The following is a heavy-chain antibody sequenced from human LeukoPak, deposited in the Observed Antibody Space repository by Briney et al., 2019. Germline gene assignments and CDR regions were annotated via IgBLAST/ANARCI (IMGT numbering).Heavy chain of an antibody. V-gene: IGHV3-30-3*01. J-gene: IGHJ6*02. D-gene: IGHD5-18*01. Sequence: GGSLRLSCAASGFTFSNYAMHWVRQAPGKGLEWVAGISYDGSNKYYADAVTGRFTISRDNSKNTLYLQMNSLRAEDTAVYYCARQDTAMVKALSYYYYGMDVWGQGTTVTVSS. CDR3: ARQDTAMVKALSYYYYGMDV. CDR2: ISYDGSNK. CDR1: GFTFSNYA.